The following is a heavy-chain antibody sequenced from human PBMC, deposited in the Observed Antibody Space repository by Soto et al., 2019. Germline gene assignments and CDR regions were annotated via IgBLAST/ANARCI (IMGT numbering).Heavy chain of an antibody. CDR1: GHSISSYY. D-gene: IGHD2-2*01. J-gene: IGHJ6*02. CDR3: ARALGYCSSTSCFGAVGMDV. Sequence: SETLSLTCTVSGHSISSYYWSWIRQPPGKRLEWIGYIYYSGSTNYNPSLKSRVTISVDTSKNQFSLKLSSVTAADTAVYHCARALGYCSSTSCFGAVGMDVWGQGTTVT. CDR2: IYYSGST. V-gene: IGHV4-59*01.